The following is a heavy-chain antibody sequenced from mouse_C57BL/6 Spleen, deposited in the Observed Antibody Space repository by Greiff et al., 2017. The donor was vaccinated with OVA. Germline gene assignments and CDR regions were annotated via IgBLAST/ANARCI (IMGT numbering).Heavy chain of an antibody. CDR1: GFTFSSYT. J-gene: IGHJ3*01. CDR3: ASTESGWFAY. Sequence: EVQGVESGGGLVKPGGSLKLSCAASGFTFSSYTMSWVRQTPGKGLEWVGTINGGGGNTYYPDSVKGRVTISRDNAKNTLYMQLSSLRSEDTALYYCASTESGWFAYWGQGTMVTVSA. CDR2: INGGGGNT. V-gene: IGHV5-9*01. D-gene: IGHD4-1*02.